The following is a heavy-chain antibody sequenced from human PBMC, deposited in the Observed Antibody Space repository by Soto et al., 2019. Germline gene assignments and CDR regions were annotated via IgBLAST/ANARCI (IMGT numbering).Heavy chain of an antibody. CDR3: VKDTQWLARWNFDH. J-gene: IGHJ4*02. Sequence: EVQLLESGGGLVRPGGSLRLSCAASGFTFSNFAMNWVRQAPGKGLEWVSAISGSGDRADSTDSVKGRFTISRDNSRNTLYLHLSTLRAEDTAVYYCVKDTQWLARWNFDHWGQGTLFTVSS. V-gene: IGHV3-23*01. D-gene: IGHD6-19*01. CDR2: ISGSGDRA. CDR1: GFTFSNFA.